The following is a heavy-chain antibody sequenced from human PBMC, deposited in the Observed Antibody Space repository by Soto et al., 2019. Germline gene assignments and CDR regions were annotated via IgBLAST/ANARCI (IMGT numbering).Heavy chain of an antibody. Sequence: PGESLKISCKGSGYSFTSYWISWVRQMPGKGLEWMGRIDPSDSYTNYSPSFQGHVTISADKSISTAYLQWSSLKASDTAMYYCARGASDIVLMVYAPNWFDPWGQGTLVTVSS. CDR2: IDPSDSYT. CDR3: ARGASDIVLMVYAPNWFDP. V-gene: IGHV5-10-1*01. CDR1: GYSFTSYW. J-gene: IGHJ5*02. D-gene: IGHD2-8*01.